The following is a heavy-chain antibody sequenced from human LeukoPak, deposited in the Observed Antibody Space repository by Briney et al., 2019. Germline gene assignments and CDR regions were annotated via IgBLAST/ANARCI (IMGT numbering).Heavy chain of an antibody. Sequence: SSETLSLTCSVSGGSISSYYWSWVRQPPGKGLEWIGNIYYTGSTNYNPSLKSRVIISIDTSKNQFSLRLSSMTAADTAVYYCAALGDYAVFGLDYWGQGTLVTVSS. J-gene: IGHJ4*02. CDR3: AALGDYAVFGLDY. CDR1: GGSISSYY. D-gene: IGHD4-17*01. CDR2: IYYTGST. V-gene: IGHV4-59*08.